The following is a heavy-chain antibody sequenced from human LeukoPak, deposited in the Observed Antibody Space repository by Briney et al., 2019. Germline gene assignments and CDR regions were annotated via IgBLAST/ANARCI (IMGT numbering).Heavy chain of an antibody. D-gene: IGHD1-26*01. V-gene: IGHV1-24*01. CDR1: GYILTELS. Sequence: GASVKVSCKVSGYILTELSMHWVRQAPGKGLEWMGGFDPEDGETIYAQKFQGRVTMTEDTSTDTAYMELSSLRSEDTAVYYCATDSPIVGATRGAFDIWGQGTMVTVSS. CDR3: ATDSPIVGATRGAFDI. CDR2: FDPEDGET. J-gene: IGHJ3*02.